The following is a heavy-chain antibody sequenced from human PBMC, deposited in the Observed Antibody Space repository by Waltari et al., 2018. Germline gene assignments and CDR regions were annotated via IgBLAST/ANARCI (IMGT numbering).Heavy chain of an antibody. Sequence: EVQLLESGGGLVQPGGSLRLSCAASGFTFSSYAMSWVRQAPGKGLEWVSVIYSGGSTYYADSVKGRFTISRDNSKNTLYLQMNSLRAEDTAVYYCAKAGGAVAVYFDYWGQGTLVTVSS. D-gene: IGHD6-19*01. J-gene: IGHJ4*02. CDR1: GFTFSSYA. CDR2: IYSGGST. V-gene: IGHV3-23*03. CDR3: AKAGGAVAVYFDY.